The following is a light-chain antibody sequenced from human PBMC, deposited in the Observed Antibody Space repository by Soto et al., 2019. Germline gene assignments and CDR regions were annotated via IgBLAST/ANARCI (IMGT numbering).Light chain of an antibody. CDR2: DAS. CDR3: QQRSNWPPLT. CDR1: QSVSSY. J-gene: IGKJ4*01. Sequence: EIVLTQSPATLSLSPGERATLSCRASQSVSSYLAWYQQKPGQAPRLLIYDASNRATGIPARFSSSGSGTDFTITISSLEPEDFAVYYCQQRSNWPPLTFGGGTKVDIK. V-gene: IGKV3-11*01.